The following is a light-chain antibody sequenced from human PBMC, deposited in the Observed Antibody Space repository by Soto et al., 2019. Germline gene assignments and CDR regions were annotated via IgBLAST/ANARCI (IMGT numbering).Light chain of an antibody. J-gene: IGLJ1*01. V-gene: IGLV2-23*02. CDR3: CSYAGSYV. Sequence: QSVLTQPASVSGSPGQSITISCTGTSSDVGSYNLVSWYQQHPGKAPKLMIYEVSKRPSGVSNRFSGSKSGNTASLTISGLQAEDEAAYYCCSYAGSYVFGTGTKVTVL. CDR1: SSDVGSYNL. CDR2: EVS.